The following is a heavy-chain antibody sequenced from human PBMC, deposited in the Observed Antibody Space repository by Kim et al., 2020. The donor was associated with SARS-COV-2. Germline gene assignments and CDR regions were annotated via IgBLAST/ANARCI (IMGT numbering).Heavy chain of an antibody. CDR3: ARVVGPGTNDAFDI. V-gene: IGHV4-59*01. CDR1: GGSISSYY. Sequence: SETLSLTCTVSGGSISSYYWSWIRQPPGKGLEGIGYIYYSGSTNYNPSLKSRGTISVDTSKNQFSLKLSSVTAADTAVYYCARVVGPGTNDAFDIWGQGTMVTVYS. D-gene: IGHD2-8*01. CDR2: IYYSGST. J-gene: IGHJ3*02.